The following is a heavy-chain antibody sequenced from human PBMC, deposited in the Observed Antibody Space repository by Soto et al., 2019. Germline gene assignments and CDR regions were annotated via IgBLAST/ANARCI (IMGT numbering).Heavy chain of an antibody. CDR1: GFTFSSYG. CDR2: IWYDGSNK. D-gene: IGHD2-2*01. V-gene: IGHV3-33*01. CDR3: ARGEDCSSTSCYEGSDGMDV. Sequence: QVQLVESGGGVVQPGRSLRLSCAASGFTFSSYGMHWVRQAPGKGLEWVAVIWYDGSNKYYADSVKGRFTISRDNSKNTLYLQMNSLRAEDTAVYYGARGEDCSSTSCYEGSDGMDVWGQGTTVTVSS. J-gene: IGHJ6*02.